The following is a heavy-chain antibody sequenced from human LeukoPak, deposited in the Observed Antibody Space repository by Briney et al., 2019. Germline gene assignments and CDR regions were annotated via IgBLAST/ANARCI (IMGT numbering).Heavy chain of an antibody. CDR3: AKVYSSKYYFDY. V-gene: IGHV3-23*01. CDR2: ISGSGGST. J-gene: IGHJ4*02. Sequence: PGGSLRLSCAASGFTFSSYAMSWVRQAPGKGPEWVSAISGSGGSTYCADSVKGRFTISRDNSKNTLYLQMNSLRAEDTAVYYCAKVYSSKYYFDYWGQGTLVTVSS. CDR1: GFTFSSYA. D-gene: IGHD5-18*01.